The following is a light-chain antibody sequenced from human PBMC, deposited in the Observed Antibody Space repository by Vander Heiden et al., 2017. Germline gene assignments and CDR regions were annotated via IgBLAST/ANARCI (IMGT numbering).Light chain of an antibody. J-gene: IGLJ1*01. CDR1: NIGSKT. CDR2: GDS. Sequence: SYVLTQPPSVSVAPGKTARITCGANNIGSKTVHWYQQKPGQAPVLVVYGDSDRPSGIPERFSGSNSGNTATLTISGVEAGDEADYYCQVWTSSSDHYYVFGTGTTVTVL. V-gene: IGLV3-21*03. CDR3: QVWTSSSDHYYV.